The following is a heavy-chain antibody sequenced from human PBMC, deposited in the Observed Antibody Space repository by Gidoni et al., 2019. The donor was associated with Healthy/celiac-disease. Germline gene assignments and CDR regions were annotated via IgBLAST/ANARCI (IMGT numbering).Heavy chain of an antibody. CDR2: INHSGST. D-gene: IGHD6-19*01. V-gene: IGHV4-34*01. CDR3: ARGWFSGWYGY. CDR1: GGSFSGYY. Sequence: QVQLQQWGAGLLKPSETLSLTCAVYGGSFSGYYWSWIRQPPGKGLEWIGEINHSGSTNYNPSLKSRVTISVDTSKNQFSLKLSSVTAADTAVYYCARGWFSGWYGYWGQGTLVTVSS. J-gene: IGHJ4*02.